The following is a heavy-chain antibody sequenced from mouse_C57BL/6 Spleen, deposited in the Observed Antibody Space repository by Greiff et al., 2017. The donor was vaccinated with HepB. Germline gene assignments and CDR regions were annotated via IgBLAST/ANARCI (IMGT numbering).Heavy chain of an antibody. CDR2: IRSKSSNYAT. CDR3: VRGNYYGSSYLAWFAY. J-gene: IGHJ3*01. Sequence: EVKVEESGGGLVQPKGSLKLSCAASGFTFNTYAMHWVRQAPGKGLEWVARIRSKSSNYATYYADSVKDRFTISRDDSQSMLYLQMNNLKTEDTAMYYCVRGNYYGSSYLAWFAYWGQGTLVTVSA. V-gene: IGHV10-3*01. D-gene: IGHD1-1*01. CDR1: GFTFNTYA.